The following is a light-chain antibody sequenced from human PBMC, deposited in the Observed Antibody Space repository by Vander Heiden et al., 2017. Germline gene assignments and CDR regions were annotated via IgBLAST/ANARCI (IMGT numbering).Light chain of an antibody. J-gene: IGLJ2*01. CDR3: QAGDSRV. V-gene: IGLV3-1*01. CDR1: KLGDKY. CDR2: QDS. Sequence: SSALTQPPSVSVSPGQTGSITCSGDKLGDKYACWYQQKPGQSPVMVIDQDSKRPAGIPERFSGSNSGNTATLTISGTQAMDEADYYGQAGDSRVFGGGTKLTVL.